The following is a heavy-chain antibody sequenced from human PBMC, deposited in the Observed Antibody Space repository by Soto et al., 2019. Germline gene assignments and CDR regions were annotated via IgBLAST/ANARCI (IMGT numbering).Heavy chain of an antibody. CDR3: ARGRTGTPDY. V-gene: IGHV4-34*01. D-gene: IGHD1-1*01. Sequence: QVQLQQWGAGLLKPSETLSLTCAVYGGSFSGYYWSWIRQPPGKGLEWIGEINHSGSTNYNPSLKSRDTISVDTSKNQFSLKLSSVTAADTAVYYCARGRTGTPDYWGQGTLVTVSS. J-gene: IGHJ4*02. CDR1: GGSFSGYY. CDR2: INHSGST.